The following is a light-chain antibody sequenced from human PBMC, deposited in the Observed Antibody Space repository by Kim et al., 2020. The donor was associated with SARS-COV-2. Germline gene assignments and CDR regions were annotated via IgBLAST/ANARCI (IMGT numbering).Light chain of an antibody. CDR3: QQANSFPYT. CDR2: AAS. V-gene: IGKV1-12*01. Sequence: DIQMTQSPSSVSASVGDRVTITCRASQRISSWLAWYQQKPGKAPNLLIFAASSLQSGVPSRFSGSGSGTDFSLTINSLQPEDSATYYCQQANSFPYTFGQGTKLEIK. CDR1: QRISSW. J-gene: IGKJ2*01.